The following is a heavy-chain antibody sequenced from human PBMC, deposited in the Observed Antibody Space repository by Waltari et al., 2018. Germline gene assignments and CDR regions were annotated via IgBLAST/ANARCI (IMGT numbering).Heavy chain of an antibody. Sequence: QLQLQESGPGLVKPSETLSPTCTVSGGSISSSSYYWGWIRQPPGKGLEWIGSSYYSGSTSYNPSLKSRVTISVDTSKNQFSLKLSSVTAADTAVYYCARVIFPTKMTPWGQGTLVTVSS. D-gene: IGHD2-21*01. CDR1: GGSISSSSYY. CDR2: SYYSGST. V-gene: IGHV4-39*07. J-gene: IGHJ5*02. CDR3: ARVIFPTKMTP.